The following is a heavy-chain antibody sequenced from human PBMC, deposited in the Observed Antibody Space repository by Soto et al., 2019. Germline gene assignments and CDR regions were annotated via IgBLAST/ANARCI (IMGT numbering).Heavy chain of an antibody. CDR1: GYLFTAYS. Sequence: ASVKVSCKASGYLFTAYSMHWVRLAPGQGLEWMGVVNPSGGSTKYAQNFQGRVTMTRDTSTTTIYMELGSLRSDDTAIYYCAREEHCSGGTCYSEYFHRWGQGTLVTVSS. J-gene: IGHJ1*01. V-gene: IGHV1-46*01. CDR2: VNPSGGST. CDR3: AREEHCSGGTCYSEYFHR. D-gene: IGHD2-15*01.